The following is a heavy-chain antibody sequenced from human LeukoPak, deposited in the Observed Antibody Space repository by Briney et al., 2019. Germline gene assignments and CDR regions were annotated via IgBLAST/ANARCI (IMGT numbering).Heavy chain of an antibody. Sequence: GGSLRLSCLTSGFTFSTNAMSWVRQAPGKGLEWISGISGSGASTYYADSVTGRFTISRDNSRNTLYLQMNSLRGDDTAVYYCAEDVGKWESLHFFDYWGQGTLVTVSS. V-gene: IGHV3-23*01. CDR2: ISGSGAST. D-gene: IGHD1-26*01. CDR1: GFTFSTNA. J-gene: IGHJ4*02. CDR3: AEDVGKWESLHFFDY.